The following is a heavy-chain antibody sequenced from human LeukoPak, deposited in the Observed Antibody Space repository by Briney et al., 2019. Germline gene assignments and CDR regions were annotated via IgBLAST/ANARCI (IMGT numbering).Heavy chain of an antibody. J-gene: IGHJ4*02. D-gene: IGHD1-1*01. V-gene: IGHV3-74*01. CDR2: INSDGSST. CDR1: GFTFSNYA. Sequence: PGGSLRLSCAASGFTFSNYAMSWARQAPGKGLVWVSRINSDGSSTSYADSVKGRFTISRDNAKNTLYLQMNSLRAEDTAVYYCAAVEPDYWGQGTLVTVSS. CDR3: AAVEPDY.